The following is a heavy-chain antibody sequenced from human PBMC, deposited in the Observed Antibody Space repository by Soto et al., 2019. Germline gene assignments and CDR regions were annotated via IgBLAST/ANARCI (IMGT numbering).Heavy chain of an antibody. CDR1: GFSLSNARMG. D-gene: IGHD3-3*01. CDR3: ARIRFLEWRHYFDY. V-gene: IGHV2-26*01. Sequence: QVTLKESGPVLVKPTETLTLTCTVSGFSLSNARMGVSWIRQPPGKALEWLAHIFSNDEKSYSTSLKSRLTISKDTSKSQVVLTMTNMDPVDTDTYYCARIRFLEWRHYFDYWGQGTLVTVSS. CDR2: IFSNDEK. J-gene: IGHJ4*02.